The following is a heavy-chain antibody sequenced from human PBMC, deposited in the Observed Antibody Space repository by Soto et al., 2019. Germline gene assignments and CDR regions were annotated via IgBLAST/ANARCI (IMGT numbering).Heavy chain of an antibody. CDR3: AARALGYRGNGDY. J-gene: IGHJ4*02. CDR1: GFTVSSNY. CDR2: IYSGGST. D-gene: IGHD5-18*01. Sequence: EVQLVESGGGLIQPGGSLRLSCAASGFTVSSNYMRWVRQAPGKGLEWVSVIYSGGSTYYADSVKGRFTISRDNSKNTLSLQMNSLGAEDTAVYYCAARALGYRGNGDYWGQGTLVTVSS. V-gene: IGHV3-53*01.